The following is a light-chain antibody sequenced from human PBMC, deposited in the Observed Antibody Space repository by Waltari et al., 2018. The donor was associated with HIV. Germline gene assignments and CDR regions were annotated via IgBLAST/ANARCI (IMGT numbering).Light chain of an antibody. Sequence: QSALTQPASVYGSPGQPITISCTGTSSDVGGYNYVSWYQHHPGKAPKLMILDVSVRPSGISNRFSGSKSDNTAYLTISGLQTDDEADYYCSSRSTINTHVVFGGGTKVTVL. CDR2: DVS. CDR3: SSRSTINTHVV. J-gene: IGLJ2*01. V-gene: IGLV2-14*03. CDR1: SSDVGGYNY.